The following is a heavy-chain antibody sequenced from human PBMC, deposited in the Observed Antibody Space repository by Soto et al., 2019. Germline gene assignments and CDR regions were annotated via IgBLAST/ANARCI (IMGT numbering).Heavy chain of an antibody. CDR2: IYSGGST. Sequence: EVQLVESGGGLIQPGGSLRLCYAASRFTFSSNDMNWVRQAPGKGLEWVSLIYSGGSTYYADSVKGRFTISRDNSKNTLYLQMRSLRAEDTAVYYCATRPLLPGAPWGQGTMVTVSS. V-gene: IGHV3-53*01. CDR3: ATRPLLPGAP. CDR1: RFTFSSND. D-gene: IGHD3-22*01. J-gene: IGHJ3*01.